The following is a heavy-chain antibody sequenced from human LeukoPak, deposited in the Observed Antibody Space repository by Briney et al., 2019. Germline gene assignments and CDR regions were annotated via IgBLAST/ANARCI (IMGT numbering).Heavy chain of an antibody. CDR1: GFTFDDYA. CDR2: ISWNSGSI. D-gene: IGHD5-24*01. J-gene: IGHJ4*02. CDR3: AKTMEMATGLDY. V-gene: IGHV3-9*01. Sequence: SLRLSCAASGFTFDDYAMHWVRQAPGKGLEWVSGISWNSGSIGYADSVKGRFTISRDNAKNSLYLQMNSLRAEDTALYYCAKTMEMATGLDYWGQGTLVTVSS.